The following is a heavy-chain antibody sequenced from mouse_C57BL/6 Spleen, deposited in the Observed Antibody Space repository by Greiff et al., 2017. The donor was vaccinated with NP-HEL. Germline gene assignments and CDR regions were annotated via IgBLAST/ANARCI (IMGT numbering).Heavy chain of an antibody. Sequence: VQLQQSGAELVRPGTSVKVSCKASGYAFTNYLIEWVKQRPGQGLEWIGVINPGSGGTNYNEKFKGKATLTADKSSSTAYMQLSSLTSEDSAVYFCAGRVTTVVPFFDYWGQGTTLTVSS. V-gene: IGHV1-54*01. CDR2: INPGSGGT. CDR3: AGRVTTVVPFFDY. J-gene: IGHJ2*01. CDR1: GYAFTNYL. D-gene: IGHD1-1*01.